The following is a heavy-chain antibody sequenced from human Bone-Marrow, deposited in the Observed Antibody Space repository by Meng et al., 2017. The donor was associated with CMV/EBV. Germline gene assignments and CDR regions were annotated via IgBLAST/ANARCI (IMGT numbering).Heavy chain of an antibody. CDR3: AKAPPDYGGNSKLNFQH. V-gene: IGHV3-23*01. D-gene: IGHD4-23*01. CDR1: GFTFSNAW. Sequence: GESLKISCAASGFTFSNAWMSWVRQAPGKGLEWVSAISGSGGSTYYADSVKGRFTISRDNSKNTLYLQMNSLRAEDTAVYYCAKAPPDYGGNSKLNFQHWGQGTLVTVSS. J-gene: IGHJ1*01. CDR2: ISGSGGST.